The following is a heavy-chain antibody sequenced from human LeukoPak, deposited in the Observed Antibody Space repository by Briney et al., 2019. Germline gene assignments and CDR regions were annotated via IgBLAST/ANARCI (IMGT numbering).Heavy chain of an antibody. CDR3: ARGDYYDSSHIDY. V-gene: IGHV1-69*01. CDR1: GGTFSSYA. Sequence: SVKVSCKASGGTFSSYAISWVRQAPGQGLEWMGGVIPIFGTANYAQKFQGRVTITADESTSTAYVELSSLRSEDTAVYYCARGDYYDSSHIDYWGQGTLVTVSS. D-gene: IGHD3-22*01. J-gene: IGHJ4*02. CDR2: VIPIFGTA.